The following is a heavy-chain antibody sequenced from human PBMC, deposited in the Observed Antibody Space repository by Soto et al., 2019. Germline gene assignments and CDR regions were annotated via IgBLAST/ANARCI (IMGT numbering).Heavy chain of an antibody. CDR1: GFTFSSYG. CDR2: IWYDGSNK. J-gene: IGHJ4*02. V-gene: IGHV3-33*01. D-gene: IGHD2-15*01. CDR3: ARGPRSVVVY. Sequence: GESLKISCAASGFTFSSYGMHWVRQAPGKGLEWVAVIWYDGSNKYYADSVKGRFTISRDNSKNTLYLQMNSLRAEDTAVYYCARGPRSVVVYWGQGTLVTISS.